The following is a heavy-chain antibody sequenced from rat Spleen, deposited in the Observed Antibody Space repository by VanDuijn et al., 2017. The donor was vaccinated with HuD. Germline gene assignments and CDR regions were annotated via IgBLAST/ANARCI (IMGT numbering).Heavy chain of an antibody. CDR2: ISSGGST. Sequence: QVQLKESGPGLVQPSQTLSLTCTVSGFSLTSYTVSWVRQPPGKGLEWIAAISSGGSTYYNSALKSRLSISRDTSKSQVFLKMNSLQTEDTAMYFCTRSYGGYTQHWFPYWGQGTLVPVSS. D-gene: IGHD1-11*01. V-gene: IGHV2-6*01. CDR1: GFSLTSYT. J-gene: IGHJ3*01. CDR3: TRSYGGYTQHWFPY.